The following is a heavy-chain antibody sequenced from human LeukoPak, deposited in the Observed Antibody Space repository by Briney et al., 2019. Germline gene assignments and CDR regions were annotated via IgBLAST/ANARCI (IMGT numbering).Heavy chain of an antibody. J-gene: IGHJ3*02. CDR3: ARDVDGGINDAFDI. CDR2: IYPGDSDT. D-gene: IGHD4-23*01. V-gene: IGHV5-51*01. Sequence: GESLKISCKASGYTFTNYWIGWVRQMPGKGLECMGIIYPGDSDTRYSPSFEGQVTISADKSISTAYLQWSSLKASDTAMYYCARDVDGGINDAFDIWGQGTMVTVSS. CDR1: GYTFTNYW.